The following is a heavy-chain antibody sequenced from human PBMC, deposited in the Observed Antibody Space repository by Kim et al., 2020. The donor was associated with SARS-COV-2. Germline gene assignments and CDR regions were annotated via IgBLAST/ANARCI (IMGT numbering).Heavy chain of an antibody. D-gene: IGHD3-10*01. CDR3: AAIDTVQVPGGI. Sequence: YVDSVKGRFTMSRDNAKNSLYLQMSSLRTEDTAIYYWAAIDTVQVPGGIWGQGTLVTVSS. J-gene: IGHJ4*02. V-gene: IGHV3-7*01.